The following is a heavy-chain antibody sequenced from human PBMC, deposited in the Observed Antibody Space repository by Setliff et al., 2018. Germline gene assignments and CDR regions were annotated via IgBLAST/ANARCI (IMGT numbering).Heavy chain of an antibody. V-gene: IGHV4-34*01. D-gene: IGHD6-6*01. CDR2: INHSGTT. Sequence: LSLTCAASGGTFTYYYWTWIRQPPGRGLEWIGEINHSGTTNYNPSLKSRVTMSIDTSKNQFSLSLRYVTAADTAVYYCARGRNVAIRLLDAWGQGNLVTVPQ. CDR1: GGTFTYYY. J-gene: IGHJ4*02. CDR3: ARGRNVAIRLLDA.